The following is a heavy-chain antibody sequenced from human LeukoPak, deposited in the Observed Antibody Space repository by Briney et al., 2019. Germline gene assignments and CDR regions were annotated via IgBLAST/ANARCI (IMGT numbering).Heavy chain of an antibody. CDR1: GVSITTYY. J-gene: IGHJ4*02. CDR2: IYIGGST. D-gene: IGHD2-15*01. Sequence: PSETLSLTCTVSGVSITTYYWSWIRQPAGKGLEWIGHIYIGGSTYYNPSLKSRSTISVDTSKNQFSLKLNSVTAADTAVYYCARGEKCSGGSCYSEIFDYWGQGTLVTVSS. V-gene: IGHV4-4*07. CDR3: ARGEKCSGGSCYSEIFDY.